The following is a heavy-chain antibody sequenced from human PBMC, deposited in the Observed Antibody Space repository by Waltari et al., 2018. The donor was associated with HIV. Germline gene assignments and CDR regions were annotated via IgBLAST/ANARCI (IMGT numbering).Heavy chain of an antibody. CDR1: GFTFSSYS. Sequence: EVQLVESGGGLVKPGGSLRLSCAASGFTFSSYSMNWVRQAPGKGREWVSSISSSSSYIYYADSVKGRFTISRDNAKNSLYLQMNSLRAEDTAVYYCAIDFWGGYYYGMDVWGQGTTVTVSS. V-gene: IGHV3-21*01. D-gene: IGHD3-16*01. CDR3: AIDFWGGYYYGMDV. CDR2: ISSSSSYI. J-gene: IGHJ6*02.